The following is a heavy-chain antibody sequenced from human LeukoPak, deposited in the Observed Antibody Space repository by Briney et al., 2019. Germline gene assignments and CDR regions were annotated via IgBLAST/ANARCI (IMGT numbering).Heavy chain of an antibody. D-gene: IGHD6-13*01. Sequence: GSVKDSCMASGYTFTGYGISWVRPAPGRGLERMGRTCAYNGKTNYGQKTQGRVTMTTDTSTSTGYMELRSLRSDDTAVYYCARDSTMGYSSSWYVDYYYYSMDVWGQGTTVTVSS. CDR1: GYTFTGYG. CDR2: TCAYNGKT. V-gene: IGHV1-18*01. CDR3: ARDSTMGYSSSWYVDYYYYSMDV. J-gene: IGHJ6*02.